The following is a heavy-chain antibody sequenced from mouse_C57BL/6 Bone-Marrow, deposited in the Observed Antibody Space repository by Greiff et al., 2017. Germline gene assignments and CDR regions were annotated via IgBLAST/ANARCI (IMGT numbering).Heavy chain of an antibody. CDR3: ARKAAQAPWFAY. V-gene: IGHV2-2*01. CDR2: IWSGGST. D-gene: IGHD3-2*02. J-gene: IGHJ3*01. Sequence: VKLVESGPGLVQPSQSLSITCTVSGFSLTSYGVHWVRQSPGKGLEWLGVIWSGGSTDYNAAFISRLSISKDNSKSQVFFKMNSLQADDTAIYYCARKAAQAPWFAYWGQGTLVTVSA. CDR1: GFSLTSYG.